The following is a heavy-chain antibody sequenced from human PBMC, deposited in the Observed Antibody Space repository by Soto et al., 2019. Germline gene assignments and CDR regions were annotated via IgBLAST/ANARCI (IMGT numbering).Heavy chain of an antibody. Sequence: PSETLSLTCGVYGGSFRNYYWIWVRQPPGKGLEWIGEVNHSGEATYNPSLQSRVTISLDTSNNHFSLKMTSVTAADTAVYYCASPSVDCGGDCYYFGHWGQGTLVTVSS. CDR2: VNHSGEA. J-gene: IGHJ4*02. V-gene: IGHV4-34*01. CDR1: GGSFRNYY. CDR3: ASPSVDCGGDCYYFGH. D-gene: IGHD2-21*02.